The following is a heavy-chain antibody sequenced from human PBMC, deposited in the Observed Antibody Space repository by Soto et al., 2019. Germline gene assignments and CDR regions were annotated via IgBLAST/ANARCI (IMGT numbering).Heavy chain of an antibody. CDR1: GGSISSYY. CDR3: ARVNYDILTGYRDYYYYYMDV. J-gene: IGHJ6*03. CDR2: IYYSGST. Sequence: QVQLQESGPGLVKPSETLSLTCTVSGGSISSYYWSWIRQPPGKGLEWIGYIYYSGSTNYNPSLKRRVTISVDTSKNQFSLKLSSVTAADTAVYYCARVNYDILTGYRDYYYYYMDVWGKGTTVTVSS. V-gene: IGHV4-59*01. D-gene: IGHD3-9*01.